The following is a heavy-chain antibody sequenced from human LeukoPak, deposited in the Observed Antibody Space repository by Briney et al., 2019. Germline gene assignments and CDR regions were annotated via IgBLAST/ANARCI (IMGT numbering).Heavy chain of an antibody. D-gene: IGHD3-10*01. CDR3: ARGPMLRGVIIRRSKSGYFDY. CDR2: ISSSGSTI. Sequence: PGGSLRLSCAASGFTFSNEMNWVRQAPGKGLEWVSYISSSGSTIYYTDSVKGRFTISRDNARNSLDLQMNSLRAEDTAVYYCARGPMLRGVIIRRSKSGYFDYWGQGTLVTVSS. CDR1: GFTFSNE. J-gene: IGHJ4*02. V-gene: IGHV3-48*03.